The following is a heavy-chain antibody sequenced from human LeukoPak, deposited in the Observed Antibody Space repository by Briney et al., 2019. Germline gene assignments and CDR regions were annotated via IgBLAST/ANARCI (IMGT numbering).Heavy chain of an antibody. CDR1: GFTFSNQW. V-gene: IGHV3-7*01. CDR3: AKDPEVGELDWFDP. J-gene: IGHJ5*02. D-gene: IGHD3-10*01. CDR2: IKQDGSKE. Sequence: GGSLRLSCAASGFTFSNQWMTWVRQAPGKGLEWVANIKQDGSKEHYVDSVKGRFTISRDSAKNSVYLQMNSLRAEDTAVYYCAKDPEVGELDWFDPWGQGTLVTVSS.